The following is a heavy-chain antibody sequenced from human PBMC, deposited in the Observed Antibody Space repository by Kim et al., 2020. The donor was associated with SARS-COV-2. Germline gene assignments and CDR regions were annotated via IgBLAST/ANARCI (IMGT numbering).Heavy chain of an antibody. CDR1: GGSISSSSYY. CDR3: ARDQLVPYYYYYGMDV. CDR2: IYYSGST. Sequence: SETLSLTCTVSGGSISSSSYYWGWIRQPPGKGLEWIGSIYYSGSTYYNPSLKSRVTISVDTSKNQFSLKLSSVTAADTAVYYCARDQLVPYYYYYGMDVWGQGTTVTVSS. V-gene: IGHV4-39*07. D-gene: IGHD6-13*01. J-gene: IGHJ6*02.